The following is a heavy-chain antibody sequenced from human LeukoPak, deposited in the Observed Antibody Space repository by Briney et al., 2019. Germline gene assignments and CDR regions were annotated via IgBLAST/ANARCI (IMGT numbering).Heavy chain of an antibody. CDR1: GLTFSSYE. J-gene: IGHJ4*02. CDR2: ISSSSNMI. Sequence: GGSLRLSCAASGLTFSSYEMNWVRQAPGKGLEWLSYISSSSNMIFYAESVKGRFTISRDNAKNSPYLQMNSLRAEDTAIYYCATASGGWYRYYFDSWGQGTLVTVSS. D-gene: IGHD6-13*01. CDR3: ATASGGWYRYYFDS. V-gene: IGHV3-48*03.